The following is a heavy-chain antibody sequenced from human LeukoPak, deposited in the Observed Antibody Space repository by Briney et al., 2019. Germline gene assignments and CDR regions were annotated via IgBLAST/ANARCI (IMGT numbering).Heavy chain of an antibody. V-gene: IGHV3-9*01. J-gene: IGHJ4*02. CDR2: IFGNRKRV. Sequence: GKSLRLSCKASGPYIQDYAMHWVRQAPGKGLEWVSGIFGNRKRVDYADSVKGRFTVSRDDSKNTLYLQMNSLRTEDTAIYYCASTRWYYYDSSGYPSDYWGQGTLVTVSS. D-gene: IGHD3-22*01. CDR3: ASTRWYYYDSSGYPSDY. CDR1: GPYIQDYA.